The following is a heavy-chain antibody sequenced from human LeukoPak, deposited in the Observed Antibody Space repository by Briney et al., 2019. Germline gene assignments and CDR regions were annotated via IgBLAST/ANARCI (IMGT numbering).Heavy chain of an antibody. V-gene: IGHV3-7*01. CDR1: GFTFGSYW. D-gene: IGHD1-1*01. J-gene: IGHJ4*02. Sequence: PGGSLRLSCAASGFTFGSYWMCWVRQAPGKALEWVANIKQDGSEKYYADSVKGRFTISRDNAKNSLYLQMNSLRAEDTAVYYCAILDLRVPDSFDYWGQGTLVTVSS. CDR3: AILDLRVPDSFDY. CDR2: IKQDGSEK.